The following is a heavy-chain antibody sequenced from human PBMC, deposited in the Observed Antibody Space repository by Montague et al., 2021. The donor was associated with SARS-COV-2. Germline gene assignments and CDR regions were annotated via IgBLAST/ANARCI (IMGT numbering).Heavy chain of an antibody. CDR1: GFSLSTSGVG. Sequence: PALVKPTQTLTLTCTFSGFSLSTSGVGVGWIRQPPGKALEWLALIYWDDDKRYSPSRKSRLPITKDTSKNQVVLTMTNMDPVDAATYYCAHDRVTMIVVAKADAFDIWGQGTMVTVSS. V-gene: IGHV2-5*02. D-gene: IGHD3-22*01. CDR3: AHDRVTMIVVAKADAFDI. J-gene: IGHJ3*02. CDR2: IYWDDDK.